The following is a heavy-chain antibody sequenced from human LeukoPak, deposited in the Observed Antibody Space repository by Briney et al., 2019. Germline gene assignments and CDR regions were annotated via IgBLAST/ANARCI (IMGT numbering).Heavy chain of an antibody. D-gene: IGHD3-22*01. CDR3: ARGDSTFYYDVSGDSPDFYFDN. J-gene: IGHJ4*02. V-gene: IGHV1-18*01. CDR2: ISAYNGNT. Sequence: GASVKVSCKASGYTFTSYGISWVRQAPGQGLEWMGWISAYNGNTNYAQKLQGRVTMTTDTSTSTAYMELRSLRSDDTAVYHCARGDSTFYYDVSGDSPDFYFDNWGQGTLVTVSS. CDR1: GYTFTSYG.